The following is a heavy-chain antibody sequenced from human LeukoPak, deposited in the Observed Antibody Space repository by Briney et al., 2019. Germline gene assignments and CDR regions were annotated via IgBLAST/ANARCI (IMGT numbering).Heavy chain of an antibody. D-gene: IGHD5-18*01. J-gene: IGHJ4*02. CDR1: GGSISSYY. Sequence: PSETLSLTCTVSGGSISSYYWSWIRQPPGKGLEWIGYIYYSGSTNYNPSLKSRVTISVDTSKNQFSLKLSSVTAVDTAVYYCARLAKYSYAPYYFDYWGQGTLVTVSS. V-gene: IGHV4-59*08. CDR3: ARLAKYSYAPYYFDY. CDR2: IYYSGST.